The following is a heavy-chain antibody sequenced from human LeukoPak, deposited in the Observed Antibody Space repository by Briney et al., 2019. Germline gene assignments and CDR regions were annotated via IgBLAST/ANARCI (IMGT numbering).Heavy chain of an antibody. CDR1: GFTFSSYW. CDR2: IKQDGGEK. Sequence: GGSLRLSCAASGFTFSSYWMSWVRQAPGKGLEWVANIKQDGGEKYYVDSVKGRFTISRDNAKNSLYLQMNSLRAEDTAVYYCASDSSSWYRRDYYYGMDVWGQGTTVTVSS. D-gene: IGHD6-13*01. CDR3: ASDSSSWYRRDYYYGMDV. V-gene: IGHV3-7*01. J-gene: IGHJ6*02.